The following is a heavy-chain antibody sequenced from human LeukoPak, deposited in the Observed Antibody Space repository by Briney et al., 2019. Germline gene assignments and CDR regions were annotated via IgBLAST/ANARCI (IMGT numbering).Heavy chain of an antibody. V-gene: IGHV4-59*01. CDR2: IYYSGST. D-gene: IGHD6-13*01. CDR3: AHAAASGWGVDAFDI. CDR1: GGSISSYY. J-gene: IGHJ3*02. Sequence: PSETLSLTCTVSGGSISSYYWSWIRQPPGKGLEWIGYIYYSGSTNYNPSLKSRVTISVDTSKNQFSLKLSPVTAADTAVYYCAHAAASGWGVDAFDIWGQGTMVTVSS.